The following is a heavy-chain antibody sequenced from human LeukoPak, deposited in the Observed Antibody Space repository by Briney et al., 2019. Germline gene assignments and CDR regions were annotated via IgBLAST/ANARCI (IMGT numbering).Heavy chain of an antibody. J-gene: IGHJ4*02. CDR3: AREIGSSSWYVYFDY. CDR1: GYSISSGYY. Sequence: SETLSLTCAVSGYSISSGYYWGWIRQPPGKGLEWIGSIYHSGSTYYNPSLKSRVTISVDTSKNQFSLKLSSVTAADTAVYYCAREIGSSSWYVYFDYWGQGTLVTVSS. D-gene: IGHD6-13*01. V-gene: IGHV4-38-2*02. CDR2: IYHSGST.